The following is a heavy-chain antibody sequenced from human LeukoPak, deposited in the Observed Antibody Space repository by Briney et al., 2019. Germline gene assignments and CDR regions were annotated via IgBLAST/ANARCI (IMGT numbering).Heavy chain of an antibody. V-gene: IGHV1-69*13. J-gene: IGHJ3*02. CDR1: GGTFSSYA. CDR3: ARDTYYYDSSGYYLSGAFDT. Sequence: SVKVSCKASGGTFSSYAISWVRQAPGQGLEWMGGIIPIFGTANYAQKFQGRVTITADESTSTAYMELSSLRSEDTAVYYCARDTYYYDSSGYYLSGAFDTWGQGTMVTVSS. CDR2: IIPIFGTA. D-gene: IGHD3-22*01.